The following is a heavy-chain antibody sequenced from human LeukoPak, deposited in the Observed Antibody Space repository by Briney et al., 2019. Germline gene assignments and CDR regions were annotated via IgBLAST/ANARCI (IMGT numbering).Heavy chain of an antibody. CDR1: GFTFSSYW. Sequence: GGSLRLSCAASGFTFSSYWMSWVRQAPGKGLEWVANIKQDGSEKYYVDSVKGRFTISRDNAKNSLYLQMNSLRAEDTAVYYCARDRVLRYFDWPPEGAFDYWGQGTLVTVSS. D-gene: IGHD3-9*01. J-gene: IGHJ4*02. CDR3: ARDRVLRYFDWPPEGAFDY. CDR2: IKQDGSEK. V-gene: IGHV3-7*01.